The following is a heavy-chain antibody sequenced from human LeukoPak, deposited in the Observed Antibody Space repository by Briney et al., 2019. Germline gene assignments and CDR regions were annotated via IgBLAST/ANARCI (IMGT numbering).Heavy chain of an antibody. J-gene: IGHJ4*02. V-gene: IGHV1-18*01. CDR2: ISAYNGNT. CDR1: GYTFTSYG. Sequence: GASVKVSCKASGYTFTSYGISWVRQAPGQGLEWMGWISAYNGNTNYAQKLQGRVTMTTDTSTSTAYMELRSLRSDDTAVYYCARGGWPNSSGWYRFDYWGQGTLVTVSS. CDR3: ARGGWPNSSGWYRFDY. D-gene: IGHD6-19*01.